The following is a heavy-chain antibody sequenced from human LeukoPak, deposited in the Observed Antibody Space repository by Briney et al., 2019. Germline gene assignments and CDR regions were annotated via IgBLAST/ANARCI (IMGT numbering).Heavy chain of an antibody. Sequence: GGSLRLSCAASGFTFSSYAMSWVRQAPGEGLEWVSAISGSGGSTYYADSVKGRFTISRDNSKNTLYLQMNSLKTEDTAVYYCTTYSSSWCYFDCWGQGTLVTVSS. CDR2: ISGSGGST. CDR1: GFTFSSYA. CDR3: TTYSSSWCYFDC. V-gene: IGHV3-23*01. J-gene: IGHJ4*02. D-gene: IGHD6-13*01.